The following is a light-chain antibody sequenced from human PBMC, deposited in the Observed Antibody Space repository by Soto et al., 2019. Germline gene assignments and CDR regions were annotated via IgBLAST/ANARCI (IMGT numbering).Light chain of an antibody. CDR2: EVS. J-gene: IGLJ1*01. Sequence: QSALTQPASVSGSPGQSITISCTGTSSDVGGYNYVSWYQQHPGKAPKLMIYEVSNRPSGVSNRFSGSKSGNTASLTISGLRAEDEADYYCCTSYEGGGRYVFGTGTKVTVL. CDR1: SSDVGGYNY. CDR3: TSYEGGGRYV. V-gene: IGLV2-14*01.